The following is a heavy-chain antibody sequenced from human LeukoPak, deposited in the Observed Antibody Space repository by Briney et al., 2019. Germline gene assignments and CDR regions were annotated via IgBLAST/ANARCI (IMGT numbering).Heavy chain of an antibody. CDR3: ARHTVTTYYFDY. CDR1: GGTFSSYA. V-gene: IGHV1-69*05. Sequence: SVKVSCKASGGTFSSYAISWVRQAPGQGLEWMGGIIPIFGTANYAQKFRGRVTITTDESTSTAYMELSSLRSEDTAVYYCARHTVTTYYFDYWGQGTLVTVSS. CDR2: IIPIFGTA. J-gene: IGHJ4*02. D-gene: IGHD4-17*01.